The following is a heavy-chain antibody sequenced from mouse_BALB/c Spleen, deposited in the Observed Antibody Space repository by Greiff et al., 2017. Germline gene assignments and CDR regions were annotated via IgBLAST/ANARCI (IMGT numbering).Heavy chain of an antibody. CDR1: GFTFTDYY. V-gene: IGHV7-3*02. CDR2: IRNKANGYTT. J-gene: IGHJ4*01. Sequence: EVKLVESGGGLVQPGGSLRLSCATSGFTFTDYYMSWVRQPPGKALEWLGFIRNKANGYTTEYSASVKGRFTISRDNSQSILYLQMNTLRAEDSATYYCARDSELENYAMDYWGQGTSVTVSS. D-gene: IGHD4-1*01. CDR3: ARDSELENYAMDY.